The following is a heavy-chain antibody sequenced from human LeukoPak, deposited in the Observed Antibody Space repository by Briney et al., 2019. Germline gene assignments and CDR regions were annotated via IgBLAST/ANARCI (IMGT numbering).Heavy chain of an antibody. CDR3: VRGTATTDFDY. J-gene: IGHJ4*02. CDR2: ISYDGNNE. CDR1: GFIFSSYA. V-gene: IGHV3-30*04. D-gene: IGHD1-14*01. Sequence: GGSLRLSCAASGFIFSSYAIHWVRQAPGKGLEWVAVISYDGNNEYYAASVKGRFTISRDNSKNTLYLQMNSLRAEDTAVYYCVRGTATTDFDYWGQGTLVIVFS.